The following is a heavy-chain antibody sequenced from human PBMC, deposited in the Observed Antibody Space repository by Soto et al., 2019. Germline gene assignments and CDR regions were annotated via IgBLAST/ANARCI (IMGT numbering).Heavy chain of an antibody. V-gene: IGHV1-3*01. CDR3: ARGPGGPDGPGDY. D-gene: IGHD2-15*01. J-gene: IGHJ4*02. CDR1: GYTFSSYA. CDR2: INAGNGNT. Sequence: ASLKVSCNTSGYTFSSYAMHCGRHTPGQRLEWMGWINAGNGNTKYSQKFQGRVTITRDTSASTAYMELSSLRSEDTAVYYCARGPGGPDGPGDYWGQGTLVTVSS.